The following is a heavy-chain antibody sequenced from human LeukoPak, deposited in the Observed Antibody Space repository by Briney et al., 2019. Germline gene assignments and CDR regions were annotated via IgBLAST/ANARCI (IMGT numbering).Heavy chain of an antibody. V-gene: IGHV3-30*04. Sequence: GGSLRLSCAASGFIFSSYAMHWVRQAPGKGLEWVAVISYDGSNKYYADSVKGRFTISRDNSKNTLYLQMNSLRAEDTAVYYCARAYSSSWYLDYWGQGTLVTVSS. CDR2: ISYDGSNK. J-gene: IGHJ4*02. CDR1: GFIFSSYA. D-gene: IGHD6-13*01. CDR3: ARAYSSSWYLDY.